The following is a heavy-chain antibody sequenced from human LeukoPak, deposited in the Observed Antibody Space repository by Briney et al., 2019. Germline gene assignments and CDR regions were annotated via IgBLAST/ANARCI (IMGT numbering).Heavy chain of an antibody. V-gene: IGHV4-4*02. J-gene: IGHJ5*02. CDR1: GGSISSSNW. Sequence: SETLSLTCAVSGGSISSSNWWNWVLQPPGKGLEWIGEIYHSGSTNYNPSLKSRVTISVDKSKNQFSLKLNSVTAADTAVYYCASIVSRSNWFDPWGQGTLVTVSS. CDR2: IYHSGST. CDR3: ASIVSRSNWFDP. D-gene: IGHD5/OR15-5a*01.